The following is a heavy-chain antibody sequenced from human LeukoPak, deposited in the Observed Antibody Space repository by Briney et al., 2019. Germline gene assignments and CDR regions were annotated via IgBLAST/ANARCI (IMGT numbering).Heavy chain of an antibody. Sequence: ASVKVSCKVSGYTLTELSMHWVRQAPGKGLEWMGGFDPEDGEAIYAQKFQGRVTVTEDTSTDTAYMELSSLRSEDTAVYYCATGNSSSSPEDYWGQGTLVTVSS. CDR1: GYTLTELS. D-gene: IGHD6-6*01. CDR3: ATGNSSSSPEDY. J-gene: IGHJ4*02. CDR2: FDPEDGEA. V-gene: IGHV1-24*01.